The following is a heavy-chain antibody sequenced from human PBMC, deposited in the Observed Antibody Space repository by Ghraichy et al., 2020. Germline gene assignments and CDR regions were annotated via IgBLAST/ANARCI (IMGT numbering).Heavy chain of an antibody. CDR1: GFIFSTNG. CDR3: AIAPNGAAGEIDS. J-gene: IGHJ4*02. D-gene: IGHD2-8*01. V-gene: IGHV3-33*05. Sequence: GSLRLSCAAAGFIFSTNGMPWVRQAPGKGLEWVAVLSFDGSIKYYADSVKGRFTISRDNSKNILSLQMNSLRADDTAVYYCAIAPNGAAGEIDSWGPGTLVTGFS. CDR2: LSFDGSIK.